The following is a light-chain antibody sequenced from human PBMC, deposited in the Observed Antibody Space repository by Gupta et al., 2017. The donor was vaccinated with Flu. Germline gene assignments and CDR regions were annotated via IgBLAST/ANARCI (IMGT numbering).Light chain of an antibody. CDR3: SAYTTSRTLV. Sequence: QSALTQPASVSGSPGQSIVISCTGSNSDVGGYNVVSWYQQYPGNAPKLLIYEVTNRAAGVADRFSGSKAGNTASLTIAGLKAEDEADYYGSAYTTSRTLVFGGGTKLTVL. V-gene: IGLV2-14*01. CDR1: NSDVGGYNV. J-gene: IGLJ3*02. CDR2: EVT.